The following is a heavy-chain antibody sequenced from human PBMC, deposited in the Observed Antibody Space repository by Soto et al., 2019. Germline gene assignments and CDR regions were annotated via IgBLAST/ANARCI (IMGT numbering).Heavy chain of an antibody. Sequence: QVQLQESGPGLVKPSETLSLTCTVSGGSISSHYWCWIRQPPGKGLEWIGYIYYSGSTTYNPSLKRRVTMSVDTSKNQFSLKLTSVTAADTAVYYCVKCVLWSGHAWFDPWGQGTLVTISS. D-gene: IGHD3-3*01. J-gene: IGHJ5*02. CDR1: GGSISSHY. CDR3: VKCVLWSGHAWFDP. V-gene: IGHV4-59*08. CDR2: IYYSGST.